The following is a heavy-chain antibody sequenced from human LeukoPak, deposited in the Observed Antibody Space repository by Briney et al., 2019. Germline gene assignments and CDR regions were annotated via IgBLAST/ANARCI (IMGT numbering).Heavy chain of an antibody. CDR1: GFTYSSYW. Sequence: GGPLRLSCAASGFTYSSYWMLWLRQAPGKGLVWVSTINSEGSSTSYAYSVKGRFTISRDNAKTTLYLQMNSLRAEDTAVYYCARFTFGAFDICGQGKMGTVSS. V-gene: IGHV3-74*01. CDR3: ARFTFGAFDI. D-gene: IGHD3-10*01. J-gene: IGHJ3*02. CDR2: INSEGSST.